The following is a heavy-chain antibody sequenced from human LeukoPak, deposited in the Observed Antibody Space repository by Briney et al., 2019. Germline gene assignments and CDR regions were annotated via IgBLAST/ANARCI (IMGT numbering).Heavy chain of an antibody. Sequence: PGGSLRLSCVGSGFTFNSNWMSWVRQAPGKGLEWVANIKQDGSEKFYVDSVKGRFTISRDNAKNSVSLQMNSLRVEDTAVYYCARDKYYDRYFDYWGQGTLVTVSS. D-gene: IGHD3-22*01. CDR1: GFTFNSNW. CDR2: IKQDGSEK. J-gene: IGHJ4*02. CDR3: ARDKYYDRYFDY. V-gene: IGHV3-7*01.